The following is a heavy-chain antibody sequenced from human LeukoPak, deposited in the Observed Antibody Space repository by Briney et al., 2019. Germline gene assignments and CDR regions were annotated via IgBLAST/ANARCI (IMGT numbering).Heavy chain of an antibody. J-gene: IGHJ6*03. CDR1: GFTLSNYW. D-gene: IGHD4-17*01. V-gene: IGHV3-7*03. Sequence: GGSLRLSCVAASGFTLSNYWMNWVRQVPGQGLEWVANIKQDGSEKYYVASVKGRFTISRDNAKNSLYLQMNSLRAEDTALYYCARALTSPTHPGLRQYYYYYMDVWGKGTTVTVSS. CDR2: IKQDGSEK. CDR3: ARALTSPTHPGLRQYYYYYMDV.